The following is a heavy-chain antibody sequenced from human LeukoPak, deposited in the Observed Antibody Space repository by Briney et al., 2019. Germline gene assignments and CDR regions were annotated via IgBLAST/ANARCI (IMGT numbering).Heavy chain of an antibody. CDR1: GVTFSSDA. V-gene: IGHV3-30*04. J-gene: IGHJ4*02. CDR3: AKNRGNYYNFDY. Sequence: GGSLRLSCADSGVTFSSDAMRWVRQAPGKGLEWVAVISYDGSNKYYADSVKGRFTISRDNSKNTLYLQMNSLGAEDTAVYYCAKNRGNYYNFDYWGQGTLVTVSS. CDR2: ISYDGSNK. D-gene: IGHD1-26*01.